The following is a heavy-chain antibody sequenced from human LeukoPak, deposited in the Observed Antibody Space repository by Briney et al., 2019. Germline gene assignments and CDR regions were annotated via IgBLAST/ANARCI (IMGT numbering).Heavy chain of an antibody. J-gene: IGHJ4*02. V-gene: IGHV3-23*01. Sequence: PGGSLRLSCAASGFTFSSYAMSWVRQAPGKGLEWVSDINGSGGSTYYADSVKGRFTISRDNLKNTLYLQMNSLRAEDTAVYYCAKKPGYDYHLPVDYWGQGTLVTVSS. CDR2: INGSGGST. CDR3: AKKPGYDYHLPVDY. CDR1: GFTFSSYA. D-gene: IGHD5-12*01.